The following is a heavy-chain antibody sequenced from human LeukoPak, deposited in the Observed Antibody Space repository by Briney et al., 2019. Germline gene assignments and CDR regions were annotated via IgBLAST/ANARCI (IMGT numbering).Heavy chain of an antibody. Sequence: ASVKVSCKASGYTFTSYGISWVRQAPGQGLEWMGWISAYNGNTNYAQKLQGRVTMTTDTSTSTAYMELRSLRSDDTAVYYCARHSVPDDFWSGRFDYWGQGTLVTVSS. J-gene: IGHJ4*02. D-gene: IGHD3-3*01. CDR3: ARHSVPDDFWSGRFDY. CDR1: GYTFTSYG. V-gene: IGHV1-18*01. CDR2: ISAYNGNT.